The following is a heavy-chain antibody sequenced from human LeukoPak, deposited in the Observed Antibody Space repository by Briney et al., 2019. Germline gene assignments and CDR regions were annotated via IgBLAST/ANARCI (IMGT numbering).Heavy chain of an antibody. J-gene: IGHJ4*02. CDR3: AGPGVYYFDY. V-gene: IGHV1-69*13. CDR2: IIPIFGTA. D-gene: IGHD6-13*01. CDR1: GGTFSSYA. Sequence: ASVKVSCKASGGTFSSYAISWVRQAPGQGLEWMGGIIPIFGTANYAQKFQGRVTITADESTSTAYMELSSLRSEDTAVYYCAGPGVYYFDYWGQGTLVTVSS.